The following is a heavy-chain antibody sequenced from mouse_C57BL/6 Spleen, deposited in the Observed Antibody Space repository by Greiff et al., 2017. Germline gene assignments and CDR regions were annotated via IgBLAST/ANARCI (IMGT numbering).Heavy chain of an antibody. D-gene: IGHD2-3*01. V-gene: IGHV7-3*01. Sequence: EVQRVESGGGLVQPGGSLSLSCAASGFTFTDYYMSWVRQPPGKALEWLGFIRNKANGYTTEYSASVKGRFTISRDNSQSILYLQMNALRAEDSATYYCASSRYDGLFDYWGQGTTLTVSS. J-gene: IGHJ2*01. CDR3: ASSRYDGLFDY. CDR1: GFTFTDYY. CDR2: IRNKANGYTT.